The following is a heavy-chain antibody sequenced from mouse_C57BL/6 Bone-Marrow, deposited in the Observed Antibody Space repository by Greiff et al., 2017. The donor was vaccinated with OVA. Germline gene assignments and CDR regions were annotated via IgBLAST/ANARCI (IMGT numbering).Heavy chain of an antibody. CDR2: ISSGSSTI. V-gene: IGHV5-17*01. Sequence: EVMLVESGGGLVKPGGSLKLSCAASGFTFRDYGMHWVRQAPEKGLEWVAYISSGSSTIYYADTVKGRFTISRDNAKNTLFLQMTSLRSEDTAMYYCARPYYYGSSYYFDYWGQGTTLTVSS. J-gene: IGHJ2*01. CDR3: ARPYYYGSSYYFDY. D-gene: IGHD1-1*01. CDR1: GFTFRDYG.